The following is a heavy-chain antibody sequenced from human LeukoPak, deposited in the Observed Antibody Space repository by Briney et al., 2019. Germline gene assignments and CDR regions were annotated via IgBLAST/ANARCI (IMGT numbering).Heavy chain of an antibody. V-gene: IGHV3-7*01. Sequence: SGGSLRLSCAASGFTFSNYWMTWVRQAPGKGLEWVANINEDGSDKYYVDSMKGRFTISRDNTKNSLYLQMNSLRAEDTAVYYCARDIPGAYYDYWGQGTLVTVSS. CDR2: INEDGSDK. D-gene: IGHD3-10*01. J-gene: IGHJ4*02. CDR1: GFTFSNYW. CDR3: ARDIPGAYYDY.